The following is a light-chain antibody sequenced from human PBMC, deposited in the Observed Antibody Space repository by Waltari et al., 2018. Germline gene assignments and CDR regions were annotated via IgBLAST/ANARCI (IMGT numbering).Light chain of an antibody. J-gene: IGKJ1*01. V-gene: IGKV4-1*01. CDR1: QSVLYSSNNKNY. CDR3: QQYYSTPRT. Sequence: DIVMTQSPDSLAVSLGERATINCKSSQSVLYSSNNKNYLAWYQQKPGQPPKLLIYWASTRESGVPDLFSGSGSGPDFTLTISSLQAEDVAVYYCQQYYSTPRTFGQGTKVEIK. CDR2: WAS.